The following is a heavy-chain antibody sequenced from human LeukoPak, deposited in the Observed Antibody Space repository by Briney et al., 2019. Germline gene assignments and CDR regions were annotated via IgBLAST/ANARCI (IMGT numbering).Heavy chain of an antibody. CDR3: ARFHSSRSWELY. J-gene: IGHJ4*02. CDR2: IIPIFGTA. V-gene: IGHV1-69*05. D-gene: IGHD6-13*01. Sequence: ASVKVSCKASGGTFSSYAISWVRQAPGQGLEWMGGIIPIFGTANYAQKFQGRVTITTDESTSTAYMELSSLRSEDTAVYYCARFHSSRSWELYWGQGTLVTVSS. CDR1: GGTFSSYA.